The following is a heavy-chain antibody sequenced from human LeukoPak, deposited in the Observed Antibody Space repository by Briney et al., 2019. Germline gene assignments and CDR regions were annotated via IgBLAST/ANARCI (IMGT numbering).Heavy chain of an antibody. CDR1: GFTFSSYG. J-gene: IGHJ6*02. V-gene: IGHV3-33*01. CDR2: LWYDGSNK. CDR3: ARAGYGSGSFGSAWGMDV. D-gene: IGHD3-10*01. Sequence: PGRSLRLSCAASGFTFSSYGMHWVRQAPGKGLEWVAVLWYDGSNKYYADSVRGRFTISRDNSKNTLYLQMNSLRAEDTAVYYCARAGYGSGSFGSAWGMDVWGQGTTVTVSS.